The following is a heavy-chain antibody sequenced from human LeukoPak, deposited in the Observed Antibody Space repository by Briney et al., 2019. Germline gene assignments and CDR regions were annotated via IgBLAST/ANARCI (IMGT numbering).Heavy chain of an antibody. V-gene: IGHV4-61*02. D-gene: IGHD1-26*01. CDR2: IYTSGST. J-gene: IGHJ4*02. Sequence: SETLSLTCTVSGGSISSGSYYWSWIRQPAGKGLEWIGRIYTSGSTNYNPSLKSRVTISVDTSKNQFSLKLSSVTAADPAVYYCARDRGSQPFIDYWGQGTLVTVSS. CDR3: ARDRGSQPFIDY. CDR1: GGSISSGSYY.